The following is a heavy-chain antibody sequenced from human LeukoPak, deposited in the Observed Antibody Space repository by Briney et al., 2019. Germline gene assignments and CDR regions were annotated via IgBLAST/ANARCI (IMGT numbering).Heavy chain of an antibody. D-gene: IGHD6-25*01. V-gene: IGHV4-59*01. CDR2: IYYSGST. CDR1: GGSISSYY. J-gene: IGHJ6*03. Sequence: SETLSLTCTVSGGSISSYYWSWIRQPPGKGLEWIGYIYYSGSTNYNPSLKSRVTISVDTSKNQFSLKLSSVTAADTAVYYCARVEAGSSGGRNYYYYYYYMDVWGKGTTVTVSS. CDR3: ARVEAGSSGGRNYYYYYYYMDV.